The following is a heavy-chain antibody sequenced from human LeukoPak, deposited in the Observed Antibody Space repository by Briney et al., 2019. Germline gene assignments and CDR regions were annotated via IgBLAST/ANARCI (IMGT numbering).Heavy chain of an antibody. CDR1: GGSISSGGYY. CDR2: IYYSGST. Sequence: PSETLSLTCTVSGGSISSGGYYWSWIRQHPGKGLEWIGYIYYSGSTYYNPSLKSRVIISVDTSKNQFSLKLSSVTAADTAVYYCARADRTAAAGPFDYWGQGTLVTVSS. J-gene: IGHJ4*02. D-gene: IGHD6-13*01. CDR3: ARADRTAAAGPFDY. V-gene: IGHV4-31*03.